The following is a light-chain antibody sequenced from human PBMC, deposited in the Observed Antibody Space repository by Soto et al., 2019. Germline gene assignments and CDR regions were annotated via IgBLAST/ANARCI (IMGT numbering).Light chain of an antibody. CDR3: SAYTARSTLV. CDR2: EVR. J-gene: IGLJ3*02. CDR1: MRDVGAYNL. Sequence: SVLTQPASVSGSAGQSITISCSGTMRDVGAYNLVSWYQQHPGTAPKLIIYEVRNRPSGTSSRFSGSRSGNTASLTISGLQPEDEGDYYCSAYTARSTLVFGGGTKVTVL. V-gene: IGLV2-14*01.